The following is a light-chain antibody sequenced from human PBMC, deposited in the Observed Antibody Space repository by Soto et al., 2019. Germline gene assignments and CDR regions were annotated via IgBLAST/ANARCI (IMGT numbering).Light chain of an antibody. CDR3: QQNYITPPWT. J-gene: IGKJ1*01. CDR2: AAS. CDR1: QSIKKS. Sequence: DVQMTQSPSSLSASVVDRVTITCRASQSIKKSLNWYQQKPGKAPKLLIFAASNLQSGVPSRFSGSGSGTDFTLTISSLQAEDFATYYCQQNYITPPWTFGPGTKVDIK. V-gene: IGKV1-39*01.